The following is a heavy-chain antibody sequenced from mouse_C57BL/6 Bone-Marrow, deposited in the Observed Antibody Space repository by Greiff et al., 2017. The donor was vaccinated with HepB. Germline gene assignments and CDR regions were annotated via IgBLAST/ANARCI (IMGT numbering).Heavy chain of an antibody. Sequence: QVQLQQSGAELVRPGSSVKLSCTASGYTFTSYWMHWVKQRPIQGLEWIGNIDPSDSDTHYNQKFKDKATLTVDKSSSTAYMQLSSLTSEDSAVYCCGRAGFAYWGQGTLVTVSA. CDR2: IDPSDSDT. CDR1: GYTFTSYW. CDR3: GRAGFAY. V-gene: IGHV1-52*01. J-gene: IGHJ3*01.